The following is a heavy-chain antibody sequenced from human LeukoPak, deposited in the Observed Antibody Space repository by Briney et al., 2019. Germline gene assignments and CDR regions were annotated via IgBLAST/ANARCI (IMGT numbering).Heavy chain of an antibody. CDR3: ARGGSSYYYCDH. J-gene: IGHJ4*02. CDR2: ISYDGGNQ. CDR1: EFTFSSYA. V-gene: IGHV3-30*04. D-gene: IGHD3-22*01. Sequence: PGRSLRLSCAASEFTFSSYAMHWVRQAPGKGLEWVAVISYDGGNQYYADSVKGRFTISRDNSKKTLFLQMNSLRTEDTAVYYCARGGSSYYYCDHWGQGTLVTVPS.